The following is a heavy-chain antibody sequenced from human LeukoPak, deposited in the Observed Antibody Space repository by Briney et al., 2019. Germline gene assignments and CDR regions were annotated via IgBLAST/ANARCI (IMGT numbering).Heavy chain of an antibody. Sequence: GGSLRLSCAASGFTFSSYWMSWVRQAPGKGLEWVANIKQDGSKKYYVDSVKGRFTISRDNAENSLHLQMNNLRAEDTAVYYCARDYEKSYYDSSPSPYYFDYWGQGTLVTVSS. CDR1: GFTFSSYW. CDR2: IKQDGSKK. D-gene: IGHD3-22*01. V-gene: IGHV3-7*01. J-gene: IGHJ4*02. CDR3: ARDYEKSYYDSSPSPYYFDY.